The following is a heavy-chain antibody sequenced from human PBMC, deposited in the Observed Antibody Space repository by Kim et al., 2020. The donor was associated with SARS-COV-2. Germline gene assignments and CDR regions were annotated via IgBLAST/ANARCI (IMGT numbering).Heavy chain of an antibody. CDR3: ARAVWDIVVVYGMDV. CDR1: GFTFSDYY. D-gene: IGHD2-15*01. CDR2: ISSSGSTI. J-gene: IGHJ6*02. Sequence: GGSLRLSCAASGFTFSDYYMSWIRQAPGKGLEWVSYISSSGSTIYYADSVKGRFTISRDNAKNSLYLQMNSLRAEDTAVYYCARAVWDIVVVYGMDVWGQGTTVTVSS. V-gene: IGHV3-11*01.